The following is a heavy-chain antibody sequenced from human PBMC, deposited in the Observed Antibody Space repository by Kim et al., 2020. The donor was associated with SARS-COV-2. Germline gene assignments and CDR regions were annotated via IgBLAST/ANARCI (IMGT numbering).Heavy chain of an antibody. V-gene: IGHV3-23*01. CDR1: GFTFNNYA. D-gene: IGHD5-18*01. Sequence: GGSLRLSCAASGFTFNNYAMSWVRQAPGKGLEWVSSISVSGDNTYYADSVKGRFTISRDTSKNTLYLQMNSLRADDTALYYCAKSRYSYGLVDLWGRGTLVTVSS. CDR2: ISVSGDNT. J-gene: IGHJ2*01. CDR3: AKSRYSYGLVDL.